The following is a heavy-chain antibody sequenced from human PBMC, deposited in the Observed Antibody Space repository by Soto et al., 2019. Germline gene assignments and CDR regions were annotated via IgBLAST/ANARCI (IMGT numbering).Heavy chain of an antibody. CDR1: GGSISSGGYY. J-gene: IGHJ4*02. CDR3: ASSPRDCISTSCVRNDY. Sequence: QVQLQESGPGLVKPAQTLSITCTVSGGSISSGGYYWSWIRKQPGKGLEWIGYIYDSGSTYYNPSLKSRVTISVDTSKNQFSLKLSSVTAADTAVYYCASSPRDCISTSCVRNDYWGQGTLVTVSS. V-gene: IGHV4-31*03. D-gene: IGHD2-2*01. CDR2: IYDSGST.